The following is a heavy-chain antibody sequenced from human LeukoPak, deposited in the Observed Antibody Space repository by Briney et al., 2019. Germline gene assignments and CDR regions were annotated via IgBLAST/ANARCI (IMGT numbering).Heavy chain of an antibody. CDR3: ARDAGYDSSGYTSYYFDY. V-gene: IGHV1-3*01. CDR1: GGTFSSYA. CDR2: INAGNGNT. J-gene: IGHJ4*02. Sequence: ASVKVSYKASGGTFSSYAISWVRQAPGQRLEWMGWINAGNGNTKYSQKFQGRVTITRDTSASTAYMELSSLRSEDTAVYYCARDAGYDSSGYTSYYFDYWGQGTLVTVSS. D-gene: IGHD3-22*01.